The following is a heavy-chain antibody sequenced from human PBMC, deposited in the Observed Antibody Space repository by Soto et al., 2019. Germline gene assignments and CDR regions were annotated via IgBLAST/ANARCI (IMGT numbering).Heavy chain of an antibody. CDR1: GFTFSDYY. CDR2: ISSSGSTI. J-gene: IGHJ6*02. D-gene: IGHD3-10*01. Sequence: GGSLRLSCAASGFTFSDYYMSWIRQAPGKGLEWVSYISSSGSTIYYADSVKGRFTISRDNAKNSLYLQMNSLRAEDTAVYYCARDRGPRGTYGSGSYYYYYGMDVWGQGTTVTVS. CDR3: ARDRGPRGTYGSGSYYYYYGMDV. V-gene: IGHV3-11*01.